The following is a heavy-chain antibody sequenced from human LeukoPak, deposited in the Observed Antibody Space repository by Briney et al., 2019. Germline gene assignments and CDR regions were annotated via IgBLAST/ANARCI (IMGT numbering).Heavy chain of an antibody. Sequence: ASVKVSCKASGYTFTGYYMHWVRQAPGQGLEWMGWINPNSGGTNYAQKFQGRVTMTRDTSISTAYMELSRLRSDDTAVYYCTRDADDFWSGYYFPNYYYYGMDVWGQGTTVTVSS. D-gene: IGHD3-3*01. CDR3: TRDADDFWSGYYFPNYYYYGMDV. CDR2: INPNSGGT. CDR1: GYTFTGYY. V-gene: IGHV1-2*02. J-gene: IGHJ6*02.